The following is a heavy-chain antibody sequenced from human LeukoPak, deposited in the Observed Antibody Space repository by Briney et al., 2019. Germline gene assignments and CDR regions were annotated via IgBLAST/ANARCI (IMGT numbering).Heavy chain of an antibody. V-gene: IGHV3-15*01. CDR1: GFTFSNAW. J-gene: IGHJ4*02. CDR3: TTGGGGYCSGGSCYYLDY. CDR2: IKSKTDGGTT. D-gene: IGHD2-15*01. Sequence: GGSLRLSCAASGFTFSNAWMSWVRQAPGKGLEWVGRIKSKTDGGTTDYAAPVKGRFTISRDDSKSTLYLQMNSLKTEDTAVYYCTTGGGGYCSGGSCYYLDYWGQGTLVTVSS.